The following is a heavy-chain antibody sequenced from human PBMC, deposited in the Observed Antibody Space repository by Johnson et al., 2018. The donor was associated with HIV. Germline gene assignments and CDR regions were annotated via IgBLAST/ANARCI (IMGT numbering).Heavy chain of an antibody. J-gene: IGHJ3*01. CDR2: IRYDGSNK. CDR1: GFTFSSYG. D-gene: IGHD3-16*01. V-gene: IGHV3-30*02. CDR3: ARDGRDLLTRGSFDV. Sequence: QVQLVESGGGVVQPGRSLRLSCAASGFTFSSYGMHWVRQAPGKGLEWVAFIRYDGSNKYYADSVKGRFTISRDNSKNTLYLQMNSLRAEDTAVYYCARDGRDLLTRGSFDVWGQGTVVTVSS.